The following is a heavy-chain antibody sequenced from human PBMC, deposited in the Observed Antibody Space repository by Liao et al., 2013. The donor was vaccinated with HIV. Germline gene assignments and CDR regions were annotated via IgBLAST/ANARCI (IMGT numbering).Heavy chain of an antibody. D-gene: IGHD6-13*01. CDR2: IYASGST. CDR3: ARDESSYYSYYMDV. Sequence: QVQLQESGPGLVKPSETLSLTCTVSGGSISSYYWNWIRQPAGKGLEWLGRIYASGSTNYNPSLKSRVTMSVDTSKNQFSLKLRSVTAADTAVYYCARDESSYYSYYMDVWGERDHGHRLL. J-gene: IGHJ6*03. V-gene: IGHV4-4*07. CDR1: GGSISSYY.